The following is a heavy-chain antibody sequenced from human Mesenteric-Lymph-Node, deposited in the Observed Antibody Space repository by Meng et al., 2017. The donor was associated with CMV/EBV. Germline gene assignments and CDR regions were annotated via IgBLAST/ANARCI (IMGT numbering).Heavy chain of an antibody. V-gene: IGHV3-23*03. J-gene: IGHJ4*02. CDR1: GFTFSSYA. D-gene: IGHD1-26*01. CDR2: IYSGGSST. Sequence: GESLKISCAASGFTFSSYAMSWVRQAPGKGLEWVSVIYSGGSSTYYADSVKGRFTTSRDNSKNTLYLQMNSLRAEDTAVYYCARSGGSFSGWGQGTLVTVSS. CDR3: ARSGGSFSG.